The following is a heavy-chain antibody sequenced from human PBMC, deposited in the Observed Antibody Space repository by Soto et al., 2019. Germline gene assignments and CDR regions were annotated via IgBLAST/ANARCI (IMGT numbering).Heavy chain of an antibody. V-gene: IGHV4-31*03. CDR2: IYYSGST. D-gene: IGHD6-6*01. CDR1: GGSISSGGYY. Sequence: SETLSLTCTVSGGSISSGGYYWSWIRQHPGKGLEWIGYIYYSGSTYYNPSLKSRVTISVDTSKNQFSLKLSSVTAADTAVYYCARYMNGLLVLAHWAQGTLVPVSS. CDR3: ARYMNGLLVLAH. J-gene: IGHJ4*02.